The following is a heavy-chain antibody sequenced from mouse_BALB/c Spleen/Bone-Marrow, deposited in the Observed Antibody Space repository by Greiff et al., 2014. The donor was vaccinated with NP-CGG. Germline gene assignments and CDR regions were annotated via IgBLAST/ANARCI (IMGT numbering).Heavy chain of an antibody. V-gene: IGHV1-9*01. CDR2: ILPGSASN. J-gene: IGHJ3*01. Sequence: VQLVESGAELMKPGASVKISCKATGYTFSSYWLEWVKQRPGHGLEWIGEILPGSASNNYNEKFKGKATFAADTSSNTAYMQLSSLTSEDSAVYYCARGGYYGPRFAFWGQGTLVTVSA. CDR3: ARGGYYGPRFAF. CDR1: GYTFSSYW. D-gene: IGHD1-2*01.